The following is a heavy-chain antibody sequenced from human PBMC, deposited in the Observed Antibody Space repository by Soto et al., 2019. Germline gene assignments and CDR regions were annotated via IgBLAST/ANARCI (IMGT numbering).Heavy chain of an antibody. V-gene: IGHV3-23*01. D-gene: IGHD2-8*01. CDR2: ISGSGGSP. CDR1: GFSFITYT. J-gene: IGHJ4*02. Sequence: GGFLRLSCAASGFSFITYTMSWIRRAPGKGLEWVSAISGSGGSPSYADSVQGRFTISRDNPKKTLYLQMNSLRAEDTAVYYCAKARCTTSNCYVPDYWGQGTLVTVS. CDR3: AKARCTTSNCYVPDY.